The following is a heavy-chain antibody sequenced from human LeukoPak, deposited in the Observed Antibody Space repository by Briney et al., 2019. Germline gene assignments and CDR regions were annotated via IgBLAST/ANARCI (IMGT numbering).Heavy chain of an antibody. J-gene: IGHJ6*03. D-gene: IGHD3-3*01. CDR1: GFTFSTYA. CDR2: ISGSGGST. Sequence: GGSLRLSCAASGFTFSTYAMSWVRQAPGKGLEWVSAISGSGGSTYYADSVKGRFTISRDNSKNTLYLQMNSLRAEDTAVYYCAKDGPTYYDFWSGYYNYYYYMDVWGKGTTVTVSS. CDR3: AKDGPTYYDFWSGYYNYYYYMDV. V-gene: IGHV3-23*01.